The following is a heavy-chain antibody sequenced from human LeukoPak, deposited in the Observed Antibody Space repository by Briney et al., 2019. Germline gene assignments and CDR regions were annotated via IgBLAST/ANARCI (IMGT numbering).Heavy chain of an antibody. Sequence: ASVKVSCKASGYTFTSYGISWVRQAPGQGLEWMGWISAYNGNTNYAQKLQGRVTMTTDTSTSTAYMELRSLRSDDTAVYYCARLDILTGYPNWFDPWGQGTLVTVSS. CDR3: ARLDILTGYPNWFDP. CDR2: ISAYNGNT. D-gene: IGHD3-9*01. V-gene: IGHV1-18*01. CDR1: GYTFTSYG. J-gene: IGHJ5*02.